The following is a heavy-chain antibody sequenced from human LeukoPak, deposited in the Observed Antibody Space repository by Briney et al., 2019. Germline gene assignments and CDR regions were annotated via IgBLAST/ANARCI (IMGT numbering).Heavy chain of an antibody. Sequence: GASVKVSCKASGGTSSSYAISWVRQAPGQWLEWMGGIIPIFGTANYAQKFQGRVTITADESTSTAYMELSSLRSEDTAVYYCAKVPRYDILGPGHYYYYGMDVWGQGTTVTVSS. D-gene: IGHD3-9*01. CDR2: IIPIFGTA. CDR1: GGTSSSYA. CDR3: AKVPRYDILGPGHYYYYGMDV. J-gene: IGHJ6*02. V-gene: IGHV1-69*13.